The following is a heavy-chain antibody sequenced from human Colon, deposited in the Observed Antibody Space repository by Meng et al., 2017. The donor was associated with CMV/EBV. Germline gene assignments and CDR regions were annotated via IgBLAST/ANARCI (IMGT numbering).Heavy chain of an antibody. CDR2: ISYDGSNK. CDR1: GFTFSSYA. Sequence: GGSLRLSCAASGFTFSSYAMHWVRQAPGKGLEWVAVISYDGSNKYYADSVKGRFTISGDNSKNTLYLQMNSLRAEDTAVYYCARDHGNFDYWGQGTLVTVSS. D-gene: IGHD5-24*01. V-gene: IGHV3-30-3*01. CDR3: ARDHGNFDY. J-gene: IGHJ4*02.